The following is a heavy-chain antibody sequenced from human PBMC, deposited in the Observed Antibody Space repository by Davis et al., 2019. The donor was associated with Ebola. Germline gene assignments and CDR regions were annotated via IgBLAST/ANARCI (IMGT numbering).Heavy chain of an antibody. D-gene: IGHD4-11*01. CDR2: ISSDGSET. CDR3: AKDTDYGNVYYYSGMDV. V-gene: IGHV3-30*18. J-gene: IGHJ6*02. CDR1: GFTFSRFG. Sequence: PGGSLRLSCAASGFTFSRFGMHWVRQAPGKGLEWVALISSDGSETYYADSVKGRFTISRDNSKNTLYLQIDSLRPEDTDVYFCAKDTDYGNVYYYSGMDVWGQGTTVTVSS.